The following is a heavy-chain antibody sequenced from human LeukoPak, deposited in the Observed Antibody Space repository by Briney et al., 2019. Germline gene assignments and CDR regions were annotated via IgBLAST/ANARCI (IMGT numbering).Heavy chain of an antibody. J-gene: IGHJ6*03. CDR3: ARALGPYCSSTSCRIYYYYYMDV. V-gene: IGHV1-46*01. CDR1: GYTFTSYY. D-gene: IGHD2-2*01. CDR2: INPSGGST. Sequence: GASVKVSCKASGYTFTSYYMHWVRQAPGQGLEWMGIINPSGGSTSYAQKFQGRVTMTRDMSTSTVYMELSSLRSEDTAVYYCARALGPYCSSTSCRIYYYYYMDVWGKGTTVTVSS.